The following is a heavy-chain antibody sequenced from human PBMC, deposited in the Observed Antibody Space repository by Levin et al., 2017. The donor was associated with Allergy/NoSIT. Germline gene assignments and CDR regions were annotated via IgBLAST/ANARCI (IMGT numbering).Heavy chain of an antibody. Sequence: PGGSLRLSCAGSGFTVSSEFMSWVRQTPGKGLEWVSVFKTNGDTDYADSVKGRFTISRDTSKNILYLQMNSLRVDDTAIYYCARDYFGSEASWVAFDLWGQGTMVTVSS. J-gene: IGHJ3*01. D-gene: IGHD3-10*01. V-gene: IGHV3-53*01. CDR1: GFTVSSEF. CDR3: ARDYFGSEASWVAFDL. CDR2: FKTNGDT.